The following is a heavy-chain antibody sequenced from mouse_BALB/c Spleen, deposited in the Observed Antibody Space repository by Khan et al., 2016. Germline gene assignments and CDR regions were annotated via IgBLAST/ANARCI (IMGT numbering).Heavy chain of an antibody. J-gene: IGHJ2*01. CDR3: TPRWSDY. V-gene: IGHV6-6*02. Sequence: EVKLEESGGGLVQPGGFMKLSCVASGFTFSNYWMHWVRLSPEKGFECVAEISLKSNNYATHYADSVKGWFTISRDAAKSIVYLQMNNVRAEDTGLYYCTPRWSDYWGPGTTLTVSS. CDR1: GFTFSNYW. CDR2: ISLKSNNYAT.